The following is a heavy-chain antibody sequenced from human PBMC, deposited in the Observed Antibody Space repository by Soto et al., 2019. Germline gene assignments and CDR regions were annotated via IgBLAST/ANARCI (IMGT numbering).Heavy chain of an antibody. D-gene: IGHD6-13*01. J-gene: IGHJ4*02. Sequence: LGESLKISCKGSGYSFTSYWIGWVRQMPGKGLEWMGITYPGDSDTRYSPSFQGRFTISRDNSKNTLYLQMNSLRAEDTAVYYCAKGGRLRAAAYFDYWGQGTLVTVSS. V-gene: IGHV5-51*01. CDR1: GYSFTSYW. CDR3: AKGGRLRAAAYFDY. CDR2: TYPGDSDT.